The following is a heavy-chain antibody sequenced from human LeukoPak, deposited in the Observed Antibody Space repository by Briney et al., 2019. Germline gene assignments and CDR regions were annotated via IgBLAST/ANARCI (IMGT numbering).Heavy chain of an antibody. J-gene: IGHJ4*02. CDR3: ARDSSGWYWGLGDY. CDR2: ISSSSSTI. CDR1: GFTFSSYS. D-gene: IGHD6-19*01. Sequence: GGSLRLSCAASGFTFSSYSMNWVRQAPGKGLEWVSYISSSSSTIYYADSVKGRFTISRDNAKNSLYLQMNSLRAEDTAVYYCARDSSGWYWGLGDYWGQGTLVTVSS. V-gene: IGHV3-48*01.